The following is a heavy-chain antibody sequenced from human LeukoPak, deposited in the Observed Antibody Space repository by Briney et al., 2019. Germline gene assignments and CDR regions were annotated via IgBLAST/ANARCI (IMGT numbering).Heavy chain of an antibody. V-gene: IGHV3-73*01. CDR1: GFTFSGSA. CDR2: IRSKANSYAT. D-gene: IGHD4-17*01. CDR3: TRLVGTVGDYGIDY. J-gene: IGHJ4*02. Sequence: QPGGSLRLSCAASGFTFSGSAMHWVRQASGKGLEWVGRIRSKANSYATAYAASVKGRFTISRDDSKNTAYLQMNSLKTEDTAVYYCTRLVGTVGDYGIDYWGQGTLVTVSS.